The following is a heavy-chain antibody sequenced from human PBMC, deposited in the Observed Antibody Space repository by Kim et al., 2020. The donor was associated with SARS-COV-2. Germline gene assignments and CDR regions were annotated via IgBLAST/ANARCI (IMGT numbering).Heavy chain of an antibody. CDR3: ARSNALDV. CDR2: IKYHGNEK. V-gene: IGHV3-7*03. J-gene: IGHJ6*02. Sequence: GGSLRLSCAASGFTFSSYWMTWVRQAPGRGLEWVAYIKYHGNEKYYVDSVKGRFTISRDDAENSLYLQMNSLRPEDTAIYYCARSNALDVWGQGTTVSVSS. D-gene: IGHD4-4*01. CDR1: GFTFSSYW.